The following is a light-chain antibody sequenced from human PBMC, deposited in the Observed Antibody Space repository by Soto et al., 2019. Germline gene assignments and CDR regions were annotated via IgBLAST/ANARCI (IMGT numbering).Light chain of an antibody. CDR3: SSYTSSTSLDV. V-gene: IGLV2-14*01. CDR1: SSDVSGYNY. CDR2: EVS. J-gene: IGLJ1*01. Sequence: QSGLTQPASVSWSPGPSITILCTGTSSDVSGYNYVSWYQQHPGKAPKLMIYEVSNRPSGVSIRFSGSKSGNTASLTISGLQAEDEADYYCSSYTSSTSLDVFGTGTKVTVL.